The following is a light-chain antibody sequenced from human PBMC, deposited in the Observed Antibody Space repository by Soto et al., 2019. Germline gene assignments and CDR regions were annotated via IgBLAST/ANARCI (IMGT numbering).Light chain of an antibody. V-gene: IGLV2-14*01. CDR3: SSYTSAGTPVV. CDR1: GSDVGGYNY. Sequence: QSALTPPASVSGSPGQSITISCTGTGSDVGGYNYVSWYQQHPGKAPKVMIYDVSNRPSGVSNRFSGSKSGNTASLTISGLQAEDEADYYCSSYTSAGTPVVFGGGTKLTVL. CDR2: DVS. J-gene: IGLJ2*01.